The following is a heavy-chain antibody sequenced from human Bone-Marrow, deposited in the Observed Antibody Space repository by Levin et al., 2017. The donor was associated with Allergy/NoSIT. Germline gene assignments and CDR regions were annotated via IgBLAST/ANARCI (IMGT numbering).Heavy chain of an antibody. Sequence: LSLTCAAPGITFSSYAMNWVRQAPGKGLEWVSSISSTSSYIYYADSIKGRFTISRDNAKSSLYLQMNSLRADDTAIYYCARDHLTSGYYADYYFDFWGQGTLVTVSS. V-gene: IGHV3-21*01. D-gene: IGHD3-22*01. CDR2: ISSTSSYI. J-gene: IGHJ4*02. CDR3: ARDHLTSGYYADYYFDF. CDR1: GITFSSYA.